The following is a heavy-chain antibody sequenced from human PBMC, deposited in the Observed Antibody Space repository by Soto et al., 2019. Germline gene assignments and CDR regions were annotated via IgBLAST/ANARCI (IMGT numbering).Heavy chain of an antibody. D-gene: IGHD2-15*01. CDR3: SRGGFHHGFDC. J-gene: IGHJ3*01. CDR1: GFTFRSYW. CDR2: IDKDGTGS. Sequence: EVQLAESGGASVQPGGSLRLSCAASGFTFRSYWMHWVRQAPGKGLVWVARIDKDGTGSIYADSVRGRFTISRDNAYNTVYLHMTSLRADDKAVDYCSRGGFHHGFDCWGHGTMVTVSS. V-gene: IGHV3-74*01.